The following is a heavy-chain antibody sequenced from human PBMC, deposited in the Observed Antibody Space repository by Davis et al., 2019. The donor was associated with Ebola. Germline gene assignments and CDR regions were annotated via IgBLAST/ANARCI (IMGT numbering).Heavy chain of an antibody. CDR3: ARAPGAAVADFYYYYGMDV. Sequence: GSLRLSCTVSGGSISSSSYYWGWIRQPPGKGLEWIGSIYYSGSTYYNPSLKSRVTISVDTSKNQFSLKLSSVTAADTAVYYCARAPGAAVADFYYYYGMDVWGQGTTVTVSS. J-gene: IGHJ6*02. V-gene: IGHV4-39*01. D-gene: IGHD6-19*01. CDR1: GGSISSSSYY. CDR2: IYYSGST.